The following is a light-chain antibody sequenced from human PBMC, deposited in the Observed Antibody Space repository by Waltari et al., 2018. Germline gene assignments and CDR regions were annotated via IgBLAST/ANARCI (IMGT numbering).Light chain of an antibody. Sequence: QSVLTQPPSVSGAPGQRVTISCTGSWSNIGAGYDVHWYQQLPGKAPTLLVYGVNTRPPGVPDRFFGSKSGTSASLAIPGLQPEDEADYYCQSYVTSLGVVFGGGTKLTVL. CDR3: QSYVTSLGVV. V-gene: IGLV1-40*01. CDR2: GVN. CDR1: WSNIGAGYD. J-gene: IGLJ2*01.